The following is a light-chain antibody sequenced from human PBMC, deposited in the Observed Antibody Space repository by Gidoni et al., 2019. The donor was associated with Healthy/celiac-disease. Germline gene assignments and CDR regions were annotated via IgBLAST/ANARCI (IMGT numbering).Light chain of an antibody. CDR1: SLRSYY. CDR2: GKN. J-gene: IGLJ2*01. V-gene: IGLV3-19*01. CDR3: NSRDSSGNHLDVV. Sequence: SSELTQDSAVSVALGQTVRITCQGDSLRSYYASWYQQKPGQAPVLVIYGKNNRPSGIPDRFSGCSSGNTASLTITGAQAEDEADYYCNSRDSSGNHLDVVFGGGTKLTVL.